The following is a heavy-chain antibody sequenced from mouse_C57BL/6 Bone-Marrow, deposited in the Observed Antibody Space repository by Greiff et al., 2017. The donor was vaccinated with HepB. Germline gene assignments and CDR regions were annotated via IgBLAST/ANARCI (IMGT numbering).Heavy chain of an antibody. D-gene: IGHD1-2*01. CDR1: GFTFSSYA. CDR2: ISDGGSYT. J-gene: IGHJ2*01. CDR3: SRYQRYDGPFDY. Sequence: EVKLVESGGGLVKPGGSLKLSCAASGFTFSSYAMSWVRQTPEKRLEWVATISDGGSYTYYPDNVKGRFTIARDNAKNHLYLQMDHLKSEDTAMYYCSRYQRYDGPFDYWGQGTTLTVSS. V-gene: IGHV5-4*03.